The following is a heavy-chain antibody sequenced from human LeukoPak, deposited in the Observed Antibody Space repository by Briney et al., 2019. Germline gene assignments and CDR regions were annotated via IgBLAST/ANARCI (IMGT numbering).Heavy chain of an antibody. Sequence: GGSLRLSCAASGFTFSSYWMSWVRQAPGKGLEWVANIKKDGSEKYYVDSVKGRFTISRDNAKTSLYLQMNSLRAEDTAVYYCARVMVARSNWFDPWGQGTLVTVSS. CDR1: GFTFSSYW. D-gene: IGHD5-12*01. CDR3: ARVMVARSNWFDP. CDR2: IKKDGSEK. V-gene: IGHV3-7*01. J-gene: IGHJ5*02.